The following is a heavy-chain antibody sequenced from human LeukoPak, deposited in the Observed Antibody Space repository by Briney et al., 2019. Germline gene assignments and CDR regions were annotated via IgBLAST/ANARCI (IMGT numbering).Heavy chain of an antibody. J-gene: IGHJ6*02. V-gene: IGHV1-69*13. CDR2: IIPIFGTA. CDR1: GGTFSSYA. CDR3: ARDRDCSGGSCYLHSFVYYYYGMDV. D-gene: IGHD2-15*01. Sequence: SVTVSCTASGGTFSSYAISWVRQAPGQGLEWMGGIIPIFGTANYAQKFQGRVTITADESTSTAYMELRSLRSDDTAVYYCARDRDCSGGSCYLHSFVYYYYGMDVWGQGTTVTVSS.